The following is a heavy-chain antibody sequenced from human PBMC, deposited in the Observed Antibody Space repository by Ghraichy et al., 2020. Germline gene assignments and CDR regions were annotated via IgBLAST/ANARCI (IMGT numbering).Heavy chain of an antibody. J-gene: IGHJ6*02. Sequence: ASVKVSCKPSGYTFNSYDINWVRQATGQGLEWMGWMNPNSGRTGYAEKFQGRVTMTRNTSTSTAYMELSSLRSEDTAVYYCASSFSGYFYGMDVWGQGTTVTVSS. CDR3: ASSFSGYFYGMDV. V-gene: IGHV1-8*01. CDR1: GYTFNSYD. CDR2: MNPNSGRT. D-gene: IGHD2/OR15-2a*01.